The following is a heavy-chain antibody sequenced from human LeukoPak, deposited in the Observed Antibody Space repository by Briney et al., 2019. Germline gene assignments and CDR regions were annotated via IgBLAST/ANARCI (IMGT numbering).Heavy chain of an antibody. CDR1: RFTFSTYA. CDR2: IGGSSSSI. D-gene: IGHD4-17*01. J-gene: IGHJ3*02. V-gene: IGHV3-21*01. CDR3: AREGGYGVGEVYYI. Sequence: PGGSLRLPCAASRFTFSTYAMNWVRQAPGKGLEWVSSIGGSSSSIYYADSVKGRFTISRYNAKNSLYLQMNSLRAEDTAVYYCAREGGYGVGEVYYIWRQGTMVTVSS.